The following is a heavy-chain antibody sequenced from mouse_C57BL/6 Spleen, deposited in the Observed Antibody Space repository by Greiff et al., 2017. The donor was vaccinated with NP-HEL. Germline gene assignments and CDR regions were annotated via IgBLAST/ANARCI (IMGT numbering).Heavy chain of an antibody. CDR2: IYPGDGDT. D-gene: IGHD1-1*01. CDR1: GYAFSSYW. CDR3: ARRTTVVAGAMDY. J-gene: IGHJ4*01. V-gene: IGHV1-80*01. Sequence: VQLQQSGAELVKPGASVKISCKASGYAFSSYWMNWVKQRPGKGLEWIGQIYPGDGDTNYNGKFKGKATLTADKSSSTAYMQCSSLTSEDSAVYFGARRTTVVAGAMDYWGQGTSVTVSS.